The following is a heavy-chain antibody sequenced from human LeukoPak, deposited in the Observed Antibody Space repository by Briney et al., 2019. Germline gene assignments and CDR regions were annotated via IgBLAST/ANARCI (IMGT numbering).Heavy chain of an antibody. V-gene: IGHV3-23*01. CDR1: GLTFSVYA. D-gene: IGHD6-13*01. CDR2: ISASGDRT. J-gene: IGHJ4*02. CDR3: AKDEGITGRPRGLDY. Sequence: GGSLRLSCAGSGLTFSVYALSWVRQAPDKGLEWVSAISASGDRTFYADSVKGRFTISRDNSKNTLYLQMNSLRPEDTAVYYCAKDEGITGRPRGLDYWGQGTLVTVSS.